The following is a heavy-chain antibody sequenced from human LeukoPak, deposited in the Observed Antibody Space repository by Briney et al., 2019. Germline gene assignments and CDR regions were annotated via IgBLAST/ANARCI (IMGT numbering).Heavy chain of an antibody. Sequence: ASVKVSCKASGYTFTGYYMHWVRQAPGQGLEWMGWINPNSGGTNYAQKFQGRVTMTRDTSISTAYMELSRLRSDDTAVYYCARDVDYYYDSSGLGEGYYYYYMDVWGKGTTVTVSS. J-gene: IGHJ6*03. CDR1: GYTFTGYY. D-gene: IGHD3-22*01. CDR2: INPNSGGT. V-gene: IGHV1-2*02. CDR3: ARDVDYYYDSSGLGEGYYYYYMDV.